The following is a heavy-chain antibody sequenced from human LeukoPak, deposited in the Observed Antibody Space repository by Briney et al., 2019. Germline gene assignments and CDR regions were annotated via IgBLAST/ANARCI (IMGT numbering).Heavy chain of an antibody. J-gene: IGHJ5*02. CDR3: AGWYSGSLANWFDP. D-gene: IGHD1-26*01. CDR1: GGSISSSNW. CDR2: IYHSGST. V-gene: IGHV4-4*02. Sequence: SGTLSLTCAVSGGSISSSNWWSWVRQPPGKGLEWIGEIYHSGSTNYNPSLKSRVTISVDRSKNQFSLKLSSVTAADTAVYYCAGWYSGSLANWFDPWGQGTLVTVSS.